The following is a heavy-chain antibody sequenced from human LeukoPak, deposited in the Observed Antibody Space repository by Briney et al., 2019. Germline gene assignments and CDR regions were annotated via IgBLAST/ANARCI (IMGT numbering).Heavy chain of an antibody. CDR3: ARENTYYSDVSGYHDGPIDY. V-gene: IGHV3-21*01. D-gene: IGHD3-22*01. CDR2: ISSGSTYR. Sequence: GGSLRLSCAAAGFTFSSYSMNWVRQAPGKGLEWVSSISSGSTYRYYADSVRGQFTISRDNAENLLYLQMNSLRAEDTAVYCCARENTYYSDVSGYHDGPIDYWGQGTLVTVSS. CDR1: GFTFSSYS. J-gene: IGHJ4*02.